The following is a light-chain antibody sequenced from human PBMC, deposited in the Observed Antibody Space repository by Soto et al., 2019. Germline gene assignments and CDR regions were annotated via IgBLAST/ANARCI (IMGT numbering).Light chain of an antibody. CDR2: DAS. V-gene: IGKV3-11*01. J-gene: IGKJ1*01. CDR1: QSVSSY. CDR3: QQRSDWPRT. Sequence: EMLFTQSPGTLSLSPGERATLSCRASQSVSSYLAWYQQKPGQAPRILIYDASNRDTGIPARFSGSGSGTDFTLPISRLEPEDFEVYYCQQRSDWPRTFGQGTKVDIK.